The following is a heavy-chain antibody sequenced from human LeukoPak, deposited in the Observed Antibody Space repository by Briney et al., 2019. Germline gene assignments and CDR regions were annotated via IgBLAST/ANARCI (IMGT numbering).Heavy chain of an antibody. D-gene: IGHD3-3*01. V-gene: IGHV4-59*01. CDR2: IYYSGST. Sequence: SETLSLTCTVSGGSISSYYWSWIRQPPGKGLEWIGYIYYSGSTNYNPSLKSRVTISVDTSKNQFSLKLSSVTAADTAVYYCARGTYYDFWSGYSSYYYYYMDVWGKGTTVTVSS. CDR1: GGSISSYY. J-gene: IGHJ6*03. CDR3: ARGTYYDFWSGYSSYYYYYMDV.